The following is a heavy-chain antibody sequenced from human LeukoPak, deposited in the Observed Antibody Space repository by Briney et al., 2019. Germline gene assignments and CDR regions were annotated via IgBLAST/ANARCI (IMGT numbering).Heavy chain of an antibody. CDR1: GFTFSSHG. J-gene: IGHJ4*02. Sequence: GGSLRLSCAASGFTFSSHGMHWVRQAPGKGLEWVALIRFDGSNEYYADSVKGRFTISRDNSRNTLYLQMNSLRGEDTAVYYCAKRGEAAAARYFDYWGQGTLATVSS. D-gene: IGHD2-2*01. CDR3: AKRGEAAAARYFDY. V-gene: IGHV3-30*02. CDR2: IRFDGSNE.